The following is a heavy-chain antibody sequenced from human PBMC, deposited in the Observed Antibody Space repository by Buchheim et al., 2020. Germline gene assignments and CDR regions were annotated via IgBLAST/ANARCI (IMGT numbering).Heavy chain of an antibody. Sequence: QVQLQESGPGLVKPSGTLSLTCAVSGGSISSSNWWSWVRQPPGKGLEWIGEIYQRGGTNYNPSLKSRVTISVDKSKNQFSLKLSSVTAADTAVYYCARRSPFGGFITMVRGVIDYWGQGTL. CDR3: ARRSPFGGFITMVRGVIDY. CDR2: IYQRGGT. V-gene: IGHV4-4*02. D-gene: IGHD3-10*01. CDR1: GGSISSSNW. J-gene: IGHJ4*02.